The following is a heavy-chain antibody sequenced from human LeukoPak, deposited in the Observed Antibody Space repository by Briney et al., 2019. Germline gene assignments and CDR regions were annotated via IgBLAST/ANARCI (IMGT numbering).Heavy chain of an antibody. CDR3: ARFAGLDNYFDY. D-gene: IGHD2-2*03. V-gene: IGHV4-34*01. CDR1: GGSFSGYY. CDR2: INHSGST. J-gene: IGHJ4*02. Sequence: SETLSLTCAVYGGSFSGYYWSWIRQPPGKGLEWIGEINHSGSTNYNPSLKSRVTISIDKSKNQISLNLSSVTAADTAVYYCARFAGLDNYFDYWGQGTLVIVSS.